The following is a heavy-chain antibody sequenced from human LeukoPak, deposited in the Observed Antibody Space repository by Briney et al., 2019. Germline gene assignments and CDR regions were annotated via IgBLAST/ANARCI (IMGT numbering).Heavy chain of an antibody. V-gene: IGHV3-74*01. CDR2: INSDGSIT. D-gene: IGHD1-26*01. J-gene: IGHJ4*02. CDR1: GFTFSRYW. CDR3: ARAPTGGSYFDS. Sequence: GGSLRLSCAASGFTFSRYWMHWVRQAPGQGLVWVSRINSDGSITTYADSVKGRFTISRDNAKNTLYLQLNSLRAEDTAVYCCARAPTGGSYFDSWGQGSLGPVSS.